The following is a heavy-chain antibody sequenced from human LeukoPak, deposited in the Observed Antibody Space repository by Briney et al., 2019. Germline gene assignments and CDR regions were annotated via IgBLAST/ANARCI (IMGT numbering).Heavy chain of an antibody. D-gene: IGHD3-22*01. V-gene: IGHV4-59*01. J-gene: IGHJ4*02. Sequence: SETLSLTCTVSGGSISSYYWSWIRQPPGEGLEWIGHIYYSGSTNYNPSLKSRVTISVDTSKNQFSLKMSSVTAADAALYYCARGRIHYDSTGYYYWGQGTLVTVSS. CDR3: ARGRIHYDSTGYYY. CDR1: GGSISSYY. CDR2: IYYSGST.